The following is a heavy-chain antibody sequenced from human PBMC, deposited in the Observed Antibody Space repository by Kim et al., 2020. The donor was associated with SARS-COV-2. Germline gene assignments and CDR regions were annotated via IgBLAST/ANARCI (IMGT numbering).Heavy chain of an antibody. CDR2: T. D-gene: IGHD4-17*01. J-gene: IGHJ4*02. V-gene: IGHV4-39*01. CDR3: ARITVEKKFDY. Sequence: TYSNPSLKSRVTISVDTSKNQFSLKLSSVTAADTAVYYCARITVEKKFDYWGQGTLVTVSS.